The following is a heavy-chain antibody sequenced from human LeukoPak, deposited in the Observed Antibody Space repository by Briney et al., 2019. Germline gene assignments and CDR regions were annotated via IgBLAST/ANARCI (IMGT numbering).Heavy chain of an antibody. CDR1: GYTFTGYY. V-gene: IGHV1-2*02. CDR2: INPNSGGT. J-gene: IGHJ6*03. CDR3: ARGGVVVPAAMGYYYYYMDV. Sequence: GSSVKVSCKASGYTFTGYYMHWVRQAPGQGLEWMGWINPNSGGTNYAQKFQGRVTMTRDTSISTAYMELSRLRSDDTAVYYCARGGVVVPAAMGYYYYYMDVWGKGTTVTVSS. D-gene: IGHD2-2*01.